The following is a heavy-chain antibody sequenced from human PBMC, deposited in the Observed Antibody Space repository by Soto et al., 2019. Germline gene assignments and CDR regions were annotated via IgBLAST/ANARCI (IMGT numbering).Heavy chain of an antibody. CDR2: ISYDGSNK. CDR3: ASGATIEDFDY. Sequence: GGSLRLSCAASGFTFSSYAMHWVRQAPGKGLEWVAVISYDGSNKYYADSVKGRFTISRDNSKNTLYLQMNSLRAEDTAVYYCASGATIEDFDYRAQRTPVTGSS. CDR1: GFTFSSYA. D-gene: IGHD1-26*01. J-gene: IGHJ4*02. V-gene: IGHV3-30-3*01.